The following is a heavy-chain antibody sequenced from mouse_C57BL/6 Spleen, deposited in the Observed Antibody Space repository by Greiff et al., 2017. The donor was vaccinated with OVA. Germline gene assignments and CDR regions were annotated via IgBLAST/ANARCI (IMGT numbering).Heavy chain of an antibody. CDR3: ARKGDYDNAMDY. D-gene: IGHD2-4*01. CDR2: INPYNGDT. J-gene: IGHJ4*01. V-gene: IGHV1-20*01. CDR1: GYSFTGYF. Sequence: VQLQQSGPELVKPGDSVKISCKASGYSFTGYFMNWVMQSHGKSLEWIGRINPYNGDTFYNQKFKGKATLTVDKSSSTAHMALRSLTSEDSAVYYCARKGDYDNAMDYWGQGTSVTVSS.